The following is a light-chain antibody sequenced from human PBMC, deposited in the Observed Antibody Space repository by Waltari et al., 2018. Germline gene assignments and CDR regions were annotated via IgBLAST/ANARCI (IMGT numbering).Light chain of an antibody. V-gene: IGKV2-28*01. CDR3: MQALRTWT. CDR2: LGS. Sequence: DIVMTQSPVSLPVTPGAPASISCRSSQSLLHRDGYNYVVWHLQKPGQSPQLLIYLGSNRASGVPDRFSGSGSGTDFTLKISRVEAEDVGVYYCMQALRTWTFGQGTKVEIK. CDR1: QSLLHRDGYNY. J-gene: IGKJ1*01.